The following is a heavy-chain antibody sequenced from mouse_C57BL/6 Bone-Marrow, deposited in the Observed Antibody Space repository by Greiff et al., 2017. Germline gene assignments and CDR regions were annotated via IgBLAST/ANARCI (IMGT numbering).Heavy chain of an antibody. J-gene: IGHJ3*01. Sequence: VQLQQSGPELVKPGDSVKISCKASGYSFTGYFMNWVMQSHGKSLEWIGRINPYNGDTFYNQKCKGKATLTVGKSSSTAHMELRSLTSEDATVYYCAKGVLWGQGTLVTVSA. D-gene: IGHD2-14*01. CDR2: INPYNGDT. CDR1: GYSFTGYF. V-gene: IGHV1-20*01. CDR3: AKGVL.